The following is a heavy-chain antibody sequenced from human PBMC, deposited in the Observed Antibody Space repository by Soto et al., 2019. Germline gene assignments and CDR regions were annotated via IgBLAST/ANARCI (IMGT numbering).Heavy chain of an antibody. J-gene: IGHJ6*02. D-gene: IGHD3-10*01. CDR2: ISAYNGNT. V-gene: IGHV1-18*01. CDR1: GYTFTSYG. CDR3: ARDFDYYGSGSYLKGYYYYGMDV. Sequence: ASVKVSCKASGYTFTSYGISWVRQAPGQGLEWMGWISAYNGNTNYAQKLQGRVTMTTDTSTSTAYMELRSLRSDDTAVYYCARDFDYYGSGSYLKGYYYYGMDVWGQGTTVTVSS.